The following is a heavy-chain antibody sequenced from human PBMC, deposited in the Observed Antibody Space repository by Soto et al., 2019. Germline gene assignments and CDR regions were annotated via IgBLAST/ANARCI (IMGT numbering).Heavy chain of an antibody. CDR2: TANT. V-gene: IGHV4-59*08. J-gene: IGHJ5*02. D-gene: IGHD3-22*01. Sequence: SETLSLTCTVSGDSISGNYWSWIRQPPGKGLEWIGYTANTNYNPSLMGRVAISVDTSKNQFSLKLYSVTAADTAVYYCARQGREDSRGLYSWFDPWSQGTLVTVSS. CDR1: GDSISGNY. CDR3: ARQGREDSRGLYSWFDP.